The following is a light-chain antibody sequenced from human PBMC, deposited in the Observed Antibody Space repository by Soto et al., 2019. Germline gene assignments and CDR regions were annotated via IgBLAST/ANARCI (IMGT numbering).Light chain of an antibody. CDR3: SSYTTISTYV. V-gene: IGLV2-14*01. CDR2: DVR. J-gene: IGLJ1*01. Sequence: QSALTQPASVSGSPGQSITISCTGTSRDVGGYNYVSWYQQHPGKAPKLMIYDVRNRPSGVSNRFSGSKSFNTASLTISGLQAEDEDDYYCSSYTTISTYVFGTGTKLTVL. CDR1: SRDVGGYNY.